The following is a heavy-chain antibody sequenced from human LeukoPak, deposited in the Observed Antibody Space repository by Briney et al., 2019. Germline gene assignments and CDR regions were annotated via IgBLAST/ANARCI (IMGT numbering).Heavy chain of an antibody. V-gene: IGHV4-4*07. Sequence: SETLSLTCTVSDGSISSFYWSWIRQPAGKGLEWIGRISTSGSTNYNPSLKSRVTMSVDTSKNQFSLKLSSVTAADTALYYCAKEYSGYDFDYWGQGTLVTVSS. CDR3: AKEYSGYDFDY. D-gene: IGHD5-12*01. J-gene: IGHJ4*02. CDR1: DGSISSFY. CDR2: ISTSGST.